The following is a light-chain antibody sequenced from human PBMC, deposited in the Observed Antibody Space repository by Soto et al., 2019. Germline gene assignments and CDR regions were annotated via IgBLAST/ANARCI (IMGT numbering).Light chain of an antibody. CDR1: QSVSSSY. CDR3: QQYGSSPPYT. V-gene: IGKV3-20*01. J-gene: IGKJ2*01. CDR2: GAS. Sequence: EIVLTQSPGTLSLSPGERATLSCRASQSVSSSYLAWYQQKPGQAPRLHIYGASSRATGIPDRFSGSGSGTAFSLTISRLALADFAVYYWQQYGSSPPYTFGQGTNLE.